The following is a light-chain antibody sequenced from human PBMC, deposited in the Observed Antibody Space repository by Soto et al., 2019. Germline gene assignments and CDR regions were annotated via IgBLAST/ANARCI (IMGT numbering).Light chain of an antibody. Sequence: EIVLTQSPGTLSLSPGERATLSCRSSQSVSSSYLASYQQKPGQAPSLLIYGASSSATGIPDRISGSGSGTDFTLTISRLEPEDFALYYCQQYGSSPLTFGGGTKVEIK. J-gene: IGKJ4*01. CDR1: QSVSSSY. CDR2: GAS. V-gene: IGKV3-20*01. CDR3: QQYGSSPLT.